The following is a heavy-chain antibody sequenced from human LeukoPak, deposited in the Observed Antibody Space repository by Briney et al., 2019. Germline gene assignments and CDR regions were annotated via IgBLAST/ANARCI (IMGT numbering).Heavy chain of an antibody. CDR1: RYTLTDHY. CDR3: AKEGHSNGPDP. D-gene: IGHD3-22*01. CDR2: INPTNGFA. Sequence: GASVKVSCKASRYTLTDHYMHWLRQTRGHGLEWMGWINPTNGFAVYGQAFQGRVTMTRDTSISTVYMELTNLRSDDTGVYYCAKEGHSNGPDPWGPGSLVTVSS. V-gene: IGHV1-2*02. J-gene: IGHJ5*02.